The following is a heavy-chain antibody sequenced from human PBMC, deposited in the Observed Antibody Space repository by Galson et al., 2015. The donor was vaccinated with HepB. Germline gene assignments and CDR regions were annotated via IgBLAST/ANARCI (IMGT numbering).Heavy chain of an antibody. D-gene: IGHD6-13*01. CDR2: INSDGSST. CDR1: GFTFSSYW. V-gene: IGHV3-74*01. CDR3: ARAQYSSNYDY. J-gene: IGHJ4*02. Sequence: SLRLSCAASGFTFSSYWMHWVRQAPGKGLVWVSRINSDGSSTSYADSVKGRFTISRDNAKNTLYLQMNSLRAEDTAVYYCARAQYSSNYDYWGQGTLVTVSS.